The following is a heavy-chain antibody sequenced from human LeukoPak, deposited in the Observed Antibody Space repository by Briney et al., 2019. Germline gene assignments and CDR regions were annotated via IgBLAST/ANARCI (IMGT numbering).Heavy chain of an antibody. CDR3: ARVAGYSGRPKGYFDY. Sequence: SETLSLTCTVSGGSISSGGYYWSWLRQHPGTGLEWIGYIYYSGSTYYNPSLKSRVSISVDTSKNQFSLKLSSVTAADTAVYYCARVAGYSGRPKGYFDYWGQGTLVTVSS. CDR2: IYYSGST. J-gene: IGHJ4*02. CDR1: GGSISSGGYY. V-gene: IGHV4-31*03. D-gene: IGHD5-12*01.